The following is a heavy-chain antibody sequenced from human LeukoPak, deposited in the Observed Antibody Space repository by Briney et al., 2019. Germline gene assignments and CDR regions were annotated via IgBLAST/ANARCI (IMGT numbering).Heavy chain of an antibody. V-gene: IGHV3-53*01. CDR2: MYSNGGK. CDR3: ARDLNAQSRAYDI. Sequence: GGSQRLSCAASGLTVGSNYMTWVRQPPGKGLEWVSVMYSNGGKYDADSVKGRFTISRDNSQNTVYLQMYSLRAEDTAVYYCARDLNAQSRAYDIWGRGTMVTVSS. CDR1: GLTVGSNY. J-gene: IGHJ3*02.